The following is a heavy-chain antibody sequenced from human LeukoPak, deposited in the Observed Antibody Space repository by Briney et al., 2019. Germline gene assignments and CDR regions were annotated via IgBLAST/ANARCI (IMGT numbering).Heavy chain of an antibody. D-gene: IGHD4-11*01. CDR2: ISGSGGST. CDR3: AKILTTVTSYYYGMDV. J-gene: IGHJ6*02. CDR1: GFTFSNYA. V-gene: IGHV3-23*01. Sequence: GGSLRLSCAASGFTFSNYAMSWVRQAPGKGLEWVSAISGSGGSTHYADSVKGRFTISRDNSKNTLYLQMHSLRAEDTAVYYCAKILTTVTSYYYGMDVWGQGTTVTVSS.